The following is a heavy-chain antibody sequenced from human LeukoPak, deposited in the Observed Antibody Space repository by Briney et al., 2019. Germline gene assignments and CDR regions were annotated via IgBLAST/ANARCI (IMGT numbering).Heavy chain of an antibody. J-gene: IGHJ6*03. D-gene: IGHD3-16*01. CDR1: GFTFSNYG. CDR3: AKDDGGSYYIYYYYMDV. Sequence: GGSLRLSCAASGFTFSNYGISWVRQAPGKGLEWVSAISGSGGNTYYADSVKGRFTISRDNSKNTLYLQMNSLRAEDTAVYYCAKDDGGSYYIYYYYMDVWGKGTTVTISS. CDR2: ISGSGGNT. V-gene: IGHV3-23*01.